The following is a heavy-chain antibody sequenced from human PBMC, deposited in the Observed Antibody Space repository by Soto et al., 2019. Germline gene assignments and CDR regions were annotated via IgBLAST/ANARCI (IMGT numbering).Heavy chain of an antibody. D-gene: IGHD4-4*01. V-gene: IGHV4-30-4*01. CDR1: GGSISSGDYY. Sequence: PSETLSLTCTVSGGSISSGDYYWSWIRQPPGQGLEWIGYIYYSGSTYYNPSLKSRVTISVDTSKNQFSLKLSSVTAADTAVYYCARGPDDYSNSHLDYWGQGTLVTVSS. J-gene: IGHJ4*02. CDR3: ARGPDDYSNSHLDY. CDR2: IYYSGST.